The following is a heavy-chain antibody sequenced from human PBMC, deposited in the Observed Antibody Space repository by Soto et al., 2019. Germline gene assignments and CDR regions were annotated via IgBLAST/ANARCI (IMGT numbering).Heavy chain of an antibody. D-gene: IGHD3-16*01. Sequence: SETLSLTCTVSGASIGGGGYYWNWIRQHPGKGLEWIGYIYSSGSTYYNPSLKSRVTISADTSKNQFFLNLRSVTAADTAVYYCARDPYVDLFHFDYWGQGTLVTVSS. J-gene: IGHJ4*02. CDR1: GASIGGGGYY. V-gene: IGHV4-31*03. CDR3: ARDPYVDLFHFDY. CDR2: IYSSGST.